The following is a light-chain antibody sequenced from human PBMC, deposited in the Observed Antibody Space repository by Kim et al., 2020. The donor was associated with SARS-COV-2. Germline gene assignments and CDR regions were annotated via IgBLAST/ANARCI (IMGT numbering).Light chain of an antibody. CDR3: QQSYNPVYS. CDR1: QSISTY. V-gene: IGKV1-39*01. J-gene: IGKJ2*03. CDR2: GAS. Sequence: DIQMTQSPSSLSASVGDRVTITCRASQSISTYLHWYQHIRGKAPRLLIHGASTLQSGVPSRFSGSGSGTDFTLTISSLQAEDFATYYCQQSYNPVYSFGQGTKLEI.